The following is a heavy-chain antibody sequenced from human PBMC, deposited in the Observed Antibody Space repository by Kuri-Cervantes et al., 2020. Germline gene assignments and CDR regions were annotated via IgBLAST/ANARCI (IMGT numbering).Heavy chain of an antibody. J-gene: IGHJ4*02. V-gene: IGHV1-69*13. CDR2: IIPIFGTA. D-gene: IGHD2-21*02. Sequence: SVKVSCKASGGTFSSYTISWVRQAPGQGLEWMGGIIPIFGTANYAQKFQGRVTITADESTSTAYMELSSLRSEDTAVYYCAREAVVLTAPFDYWGQGTLVTVSS. CDR3: AREAVVLTAPFDY. CDR1: GGTFSSYT.